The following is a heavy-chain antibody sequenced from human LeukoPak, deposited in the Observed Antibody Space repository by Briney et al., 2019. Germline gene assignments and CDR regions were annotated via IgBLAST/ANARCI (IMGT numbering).Heavy chain of an antibody. D-gene: IGHD6-19*01. CDR3: AKEGRWLAPFDY. Sequence: GGSLRLSCAASGFTFSSYGMHWVRQAPGKGLEWVAFIRYDGSNKYYADSVKGRFTISRDNSKNTLYLQMNSLRAEDTAVYYCAKEGRWLAPFDYWGQGTLVTVSS. CDR1: GFTFSSYG. CDR2: IRYDGSNK. J-gene: IGHJ4*02. V-gene: IGHV3-30*02.